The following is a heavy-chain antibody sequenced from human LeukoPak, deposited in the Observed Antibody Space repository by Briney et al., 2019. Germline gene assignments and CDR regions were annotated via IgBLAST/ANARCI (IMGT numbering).Heavy chain of an antibody. D-gene: IGHD1-26*01. CDR3: AKEVIVGVSFDY. Sequence: GGSLRLSCDASGFTFSNYAMSWVRQAPGKGLEWVSSINGGGGSTYYADSVRGRFAISRDNANNSLYLQMNSLRAEDTAVYYCAKEVIVGVSFDYWGQGTLVTVSS. CDR2: INGGGGST. J-gene: IGHJ4*02. CDR1: GFTFSNYA. V-gene: IGHV3-23*01.